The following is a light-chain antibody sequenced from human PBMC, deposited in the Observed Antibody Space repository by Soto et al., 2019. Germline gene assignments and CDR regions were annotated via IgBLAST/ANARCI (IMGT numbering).Light chain of an antibody. CDR3: SSYAGSNNFD. CDR1: SSDVGGYNY. Sequence: QSALTQPPSASGSPGQSVTISCTGTSSDVGGYNYVSWYQQHPGKAPKLMIYEVSKRPSGVPDRFSGSKSGNTASLTVSGLQAEEEADYYCSSYAGSNNFDFGTGTKVTVL. CDR2: EVS. J-gene: IGLJ1*01. V-gene: IGLV2-8*01.